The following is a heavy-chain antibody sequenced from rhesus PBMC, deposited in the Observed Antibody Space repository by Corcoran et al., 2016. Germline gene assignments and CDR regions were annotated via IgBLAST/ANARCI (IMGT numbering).Heavy chain of an antibody. CDR3: AKETVADDY. V-gene: IGHV3S5*01. J-gene: IGHJ4*01. Sequence: EVQVVESGGGLVQPGGSLRLSCAASGLPFSSYGMCRVRQAPGKGLEWVSYISNGGGSTYYAGSVKGRFTISRDNSKNTLSLQMNSLRAEDTAVYYCAKETVADDYWGQGVLVTVSS. CDR1: GLPFSSYG. CDR2: ISNGGGST. D-gene: IGHD4-29*01.